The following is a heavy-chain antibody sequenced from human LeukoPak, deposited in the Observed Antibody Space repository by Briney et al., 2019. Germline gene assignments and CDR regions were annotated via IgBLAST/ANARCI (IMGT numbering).Heavy chain of an antibody. V-gene: IGHV1-69*13. CDR2: IIPIFGTA. Sequence: ASVKVSCKASGGTFSSYAISWVRQAPGQWLEWMGGIIPIFGTANYAQKFQGRVTITADESTSTAYMELSSLRSKDAAVYYCARGCSGGSCYFQPTFDYWGQGTLVTVSS. CDR3: ARGCSGGSCYFQPTFDY. D-gene: IGHD2-15*01. CDR1: GGTFSSYA. J-gene: IGHJ4*02.